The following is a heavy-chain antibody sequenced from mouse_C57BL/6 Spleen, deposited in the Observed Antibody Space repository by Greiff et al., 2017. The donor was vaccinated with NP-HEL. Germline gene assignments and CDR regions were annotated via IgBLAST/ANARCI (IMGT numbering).Heavy chain of an antibody. CDR3: ARCRTGPYYFDY. CDR2: IHPNSGST. Sequence: QVQLQQPGAELVKPGASVQLSCKASGYTFTTYWIHWVKQRPGQGLEWIGMIHPNSGSTNYNEKFKSKATLTVDKSSSTAYMQLSSLTSEDSAVFCCARCRTGPYYFDYWGQGTTLTVSS. D-gene: IGHD4-1*01. J-gene: IGHJ2*01. CDR1: GYTFTTYW. V-gene: IGHV1-64*01.